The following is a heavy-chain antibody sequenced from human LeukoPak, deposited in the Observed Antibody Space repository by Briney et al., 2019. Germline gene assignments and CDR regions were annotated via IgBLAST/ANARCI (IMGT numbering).Heavy chain of an antibody. D-gene: IGHD5-12*01. CDR2: IYSGGST. V-gene: IGHV3-66*04. CDR1: GFTVSSNY. Sequence: GGSLRLSCAASGFTVSSNYMSWVRQAPGKGLEWVSVIYSGGSTYYADSVKGRFTISRDNSKNTLYLQMNSLRAEDTAVYYCAKPPPDYFYYYYYMDVWGKGTTVTISS. J-gene: IGHJ6*03. CDR3: AKPPPDYFYYYYYMDV.